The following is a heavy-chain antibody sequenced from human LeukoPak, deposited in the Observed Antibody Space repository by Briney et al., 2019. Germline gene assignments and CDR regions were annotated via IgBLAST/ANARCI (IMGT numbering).Heavy chain of an antibody. CDR3: ARVSCSGGSCSYYFDY. D-gene: IGHD2-15*01. V-gene: IGHV3-21*01. CDR1: GFTFSSYS. Sequence: PGGSLRLSCPASGFTFSSYSMNWVRQAPGKGLEWVSSISSSSSYIYYADSVKGRFTISRDNAKNSLYLQMNSLRAEDTAVYYCARVSCSGGSCSYYFDYWGQGTLVTVSS. CDR2: ISSSSSYI. J-gene: IGHJ4*02.